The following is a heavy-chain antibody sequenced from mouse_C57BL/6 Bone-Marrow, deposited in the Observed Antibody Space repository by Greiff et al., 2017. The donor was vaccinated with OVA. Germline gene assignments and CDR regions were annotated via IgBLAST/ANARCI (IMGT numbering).Heavy chain of an antibody. Sequence: VQLQQSGAEVVRPGASVKLSCKASGYTFTDHYINWVKQRTGQGLEWIARIYPGSGNTYYNEKFKGKATLTAEKSSNTAYMQLSSLTSEDSAVYFCARDDGYFFEYWGQGTTLTVSS. CDR3: ARDDGYFFEY. D-gene: IGHD2-3*01. V-gene: IGHV1-76*01. CDR1: GYTFTDHY. J-gene: IGHJ2*01. CDR2: IYPGSGNT.